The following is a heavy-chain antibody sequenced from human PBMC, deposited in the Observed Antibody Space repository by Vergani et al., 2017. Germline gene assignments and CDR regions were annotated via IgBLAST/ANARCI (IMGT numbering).Heavy chain of an antibody. J-gene: IGHJ3*02. D-gene: IGHD2-21*01. Sequence: QVQLVQSGAEVKKPGSSVKVSCKASGGTFSSYTISWVRQAPGQGLEWMGRIIPILGIANYAQKFQGRVTITADKSTSTAYMELSSLRSEDTAVYYCARDLEEYCGGDCYAFDIWGQGTMVTVSS. V-gene: IGHV1-69*02. CDR2: IIPILGIA. CDR1: GGTFSSYT. CDR3: ARDLEEYCGGDCYAFDI.